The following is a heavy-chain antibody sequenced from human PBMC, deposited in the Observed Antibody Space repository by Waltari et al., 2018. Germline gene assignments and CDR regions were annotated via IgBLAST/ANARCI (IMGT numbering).Heavy chain of an antibody. CDR2: IEPWDACR. CDR1: GYSFTSHW. CDR3: VRHRTTYPLEIAY. V-gene: IGHV5-10-1*01. J-gene: IGHJ4*02. Sequence: EVQLVQSGAEVKKPEESLRISCEVSGYSFTSHWIRWVGQMPGEGVGWVRGDGQRAGKGRGGVGGIEPWDACRTYGPAVEGHVTVSVDQSLRPAYVQWDSLKAADTAIDYCVRHRTTYPLEIAYWGEGTRTTVSS. D-gene: IGHD2-2*01.